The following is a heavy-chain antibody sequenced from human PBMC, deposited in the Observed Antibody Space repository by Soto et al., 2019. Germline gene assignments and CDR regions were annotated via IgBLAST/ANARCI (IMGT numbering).Heavy chain of an antibody. CDR1: GVSISSGGYY. CDR3: ARGSQLERDAFDI. J-gene: IGHJ3*02. CDR2: IYYTGST. Sequence: QVQLQESVPGLVKPSQTLSLTCTVSGVSISSGGYYWSWIRQHPGKGLEWIGYIYYTGSTYYNPSLKSRVTMSLDTAKNQFSLKLSSVTVADTAVYYCARGSQLERDAFDIWGQGTMVTVSS. D-gene: IGHD1-1*01. V-gene: IGHV4-31*03.